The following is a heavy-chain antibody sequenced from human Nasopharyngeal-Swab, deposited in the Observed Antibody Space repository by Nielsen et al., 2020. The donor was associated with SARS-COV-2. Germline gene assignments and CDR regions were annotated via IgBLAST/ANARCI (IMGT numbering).Heavy chain of an antibody. CDR3: ARDYYDSSGYGLDYFDY. CDR1: GFSFRSYL. D-gene: IGHD3-22*01. CDR2: INQGGSER. J-gene: IGHJ4*02. Sequence: GESLKISCTASGFSFRSYLMSWVRQTPGKGLEWVANINQGGSERDYVDSVKGRFTISRGNAENSLYLQMNSLRAEDTAVYYCARDYYDSSGYGLDYFDYWGQGTLVTVSS. V-gene: IGHV3-7*01.